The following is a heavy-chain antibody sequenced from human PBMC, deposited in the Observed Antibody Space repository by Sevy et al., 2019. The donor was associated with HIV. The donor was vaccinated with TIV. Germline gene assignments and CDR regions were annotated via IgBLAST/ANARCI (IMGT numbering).Heavy chain of an antibody. CDR1: GFTFTSSA. D-gene: IGHD3-3*01. CDR2: IVVGSGNT. CDR3: AADRTTYYDFWSGYHLDY. J-gene: IGHJ4*02. Sequence: ASVKVSCKASGFTFTSSAVQWVRQARGQRLEWIGWIVVGSGNTNYAQTFQERVTITRDMSTSTAYMELSSLRSEDTAVYYCAADRTTYYDFWSGYHLDYWGQGTLVTVSS. V-gene: IGHV1-58*01.